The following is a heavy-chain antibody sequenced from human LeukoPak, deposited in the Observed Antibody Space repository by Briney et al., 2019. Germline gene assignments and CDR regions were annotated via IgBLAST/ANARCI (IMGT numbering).Heavy chain of an antibody. J-gene: IGHJ4*02. CDR2: INPNTGGT. V-gene: IGHV1-2*06. D-gene: IGHD2-2*01. CDR1: GYTFTGYH. CDR3: ARDYCSSTSCLFDY. Sequence: GASVKVCCKASGYTFTGYHMHWVRQAPGQGLEWMGRINPNTGGTEYAQKFQGRVTMTRDTSISTAYMDLSRLRSDDTAVYYCARDYCSSTSCLFDYWGQGTLVTVSS.